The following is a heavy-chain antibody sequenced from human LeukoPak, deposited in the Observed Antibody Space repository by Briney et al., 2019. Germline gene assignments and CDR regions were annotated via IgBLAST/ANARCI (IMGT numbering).Heavy chain of an antibody. CDR1: GGSISSYY. D-gene: IGHD6-13*01. CDR3: ARDSSSWSPLHYYYGMDV. CDR2: IYYSGST. Sequence: SGTLSLTCTVSGGSISSYYWSWIRQPPGKGLEWIGYIYYSGSTNYNPSLKSRVTISVDTSKNQFSLKLSSVTAADTAVYYCARDSSSWSPLHYYYGMDVWGQGTTVTVSS. J-gene: IGHJ6*02. V-gene: IGHV4-59*01.